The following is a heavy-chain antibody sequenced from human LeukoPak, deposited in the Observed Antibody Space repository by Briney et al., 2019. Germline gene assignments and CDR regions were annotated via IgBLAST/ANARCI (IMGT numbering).Heavy chain of an antibody. D-gene: IGHD1-14*01. Sequence: GGSLRLSCAASGFSFRNYGMHWXRQAPGKXLDWVAFIVNVGSDKYYADSVKGRFTISRDNSKNTLYQQMNSLRAEDTAVYYCATDNNVNPNWFDPWGQGTLVTVSS. CDR2: IVNVGSDK. J-gene: IGHJ5*02. CDR1: GFSFRNYG. CDR3: ATDNNVNPNWFDP. V-gene: IGHV3-30*02.